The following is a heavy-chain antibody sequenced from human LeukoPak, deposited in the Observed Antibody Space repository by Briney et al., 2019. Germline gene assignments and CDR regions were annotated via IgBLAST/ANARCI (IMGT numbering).Heavy chain of an antibody. CDR2: FDPEDDKT. J-gene: IGHJ4*02. Sequence: ASVKVSCKVSGYTLTELSMNWVRQAPGKGLEWMGGFDPEDDKTIYAQKLQGRVTMTEDTSTDTAYMELSSLRSEDTAMYYCATVRGYSYGRFFGDSDHWGQGTLVTVSS. CDR3: ATVRGYSYGRFFGDSDH. V-gene: IGHV1-24*01. D-gene: IGHD5-18*01. CDR1: GYTLTELS.